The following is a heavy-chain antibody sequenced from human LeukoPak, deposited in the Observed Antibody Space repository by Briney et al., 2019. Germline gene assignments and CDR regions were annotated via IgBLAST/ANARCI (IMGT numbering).Heavy chain of an antibody. D-gene: IGHD6-13*01. CDR1: GFIFSSYA. CDR2: ISWNSGSI. CDR3: AKVGYSSSWSPYFDY. V-gene: IGHV3-9*01. Sequence: GGSLRLSCAASGFIFSSYAMHWVRQAPGKGLEWVSGISWNSGSIGYADSVKGRFTISRDNAKNSLYLQMNSLRAEDTALYYCAKVGYSSSWSPYFDYWGQGTLVTVSS. J-gene: IGHJ4*02.